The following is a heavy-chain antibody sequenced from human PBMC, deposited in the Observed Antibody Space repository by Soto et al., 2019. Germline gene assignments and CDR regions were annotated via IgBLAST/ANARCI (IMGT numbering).Heavy chain of an antibody. V-gene: IGHV4-4*02. J-gene: IGHJ6*02. Sequence: QVQLQESGPGLVKPSGTLSLTCAVSGGSISSSNWWSWVRQPPGKGLEWIGEIYHSGSTNYNPSLKSRVTISVDKSKNQFSLKLSSVTAADTAVYYCARGGGDCSGGSCYSCRYGMDVWGQGTTVTVSS. D-gene: IGHD2-15*01. CDR3: ARGGGDCSGGSCYSCRYGMDV. CDR1: GGSISSSNW. CDR2: IYHSGST.